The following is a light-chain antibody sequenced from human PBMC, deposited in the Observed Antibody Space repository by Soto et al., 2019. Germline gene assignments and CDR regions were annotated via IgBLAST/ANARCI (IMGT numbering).Light chain of an antibody. Sequence: ESVLTQSPGTLSLSPGERATLSCRASQSVSNSFFAWYQQKPGQAPRLLIYGVSSRATVIPDRFSGSGSGTDFTLTISRLEPEDLVVYYCQQYSTLPQTFGQGTNLEVK. CDR2: GVS. V-gene: IGKV3-20*01. J-gene: IGKJ2*01. CDR3: QQYSTLPQT. CDR1: QSVSNSF.